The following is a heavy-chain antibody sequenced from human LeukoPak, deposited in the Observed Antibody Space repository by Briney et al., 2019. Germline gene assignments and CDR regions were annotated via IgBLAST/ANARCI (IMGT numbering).Heavy chain of an antibody. D-gene: IGHD3-10*01. CDR2: MRSDGSHE. V-gene: IGHV3-30*02. CDR3: AKAFGSGSYIIDH. Sequence: PGGSLRLSCATSGFTFSSNGVHWARQAPGKGLEWVAFMRSDGSHEEYAESVKGRSAISRDNFKNTVHLQMNSLRFEDTAVYYCAKAFGSGSYIIDHWGRGTLVTVSS. CDR1: GFTFSSNG. J-gene: IGHJ4*02.